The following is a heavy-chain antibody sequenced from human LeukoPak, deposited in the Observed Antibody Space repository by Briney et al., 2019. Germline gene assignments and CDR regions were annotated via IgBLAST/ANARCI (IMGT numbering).Heavy chain of an antibody. J-gene: IGHJ4*02. Sequence: PGGALRLSCSAFGFPFSQFAMSWVRLVQGKGLEWVATISGSGAATYYPASTQGRFTISRDNPKHTLYLHMSTLRAEDTAVYFCAKGPDVLIQEIGTTFDSWGQGALVTVSS. CDR1: GFPFSQFA. V-gene: IGHV3-23*01. CDR3: AKGPDVLIQEIGTTFDS. CDR2: ISGSGAAT. D-gene: IGHD3-16*01.